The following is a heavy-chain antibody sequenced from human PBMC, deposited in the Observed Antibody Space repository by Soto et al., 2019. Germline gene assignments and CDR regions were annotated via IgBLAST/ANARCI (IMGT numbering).Heavy chain of an antibody. CDR1: GGSINTYY. Sequence: SETLSLTCTVSGGSINTYYWSWIRQPPGKGLEWIGDIYYIGTTNYNPSLKSRVTISLDTSKNQFSLKLSSVTAADTAVYYCARRYDDYGLDYWGQGTLVTVSS. V-gene: IGHV4-59*01. D-gene: IGHD4-17*01. CDR3: ARRYDDYGLDY. CDR2: IYYIGTT. J-gene: IGHJ4*02.